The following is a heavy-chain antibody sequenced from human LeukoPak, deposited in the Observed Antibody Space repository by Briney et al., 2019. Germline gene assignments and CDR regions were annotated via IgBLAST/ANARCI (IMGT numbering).Heavy chain of an antibody. Sequence: GGSLRLSCAASGFTFSSYWMHWVRQAPGKGLVWVSRINTDGSSTGYADSVKGRFTISRDNAKNTLYLQMNSLRAEDTAVYYCARDSYYYYMDVWGKGTTVTVSS. J-gene: IGHJ6*03. CDR3: ARDSYYYYMDV. V-gene: IGHV3-74*01. CDR2: INTDGSST. CDR1: GFTFSSYW.